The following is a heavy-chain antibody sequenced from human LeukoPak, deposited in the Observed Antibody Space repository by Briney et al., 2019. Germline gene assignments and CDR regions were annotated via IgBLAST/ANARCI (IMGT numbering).Heavy chain of an antibody. D-gene: IGHD1-1*01. Sequence: GASVKVSCKVSGYTLTELSMHWVRQAPGQGLEWMGWLNPSTGGTDFAQKFQGRVTLTRDTSLTTAYMDLTSLSSDDTAVYYCARSERVKGIFDFWGQGTLVIVSS. V-gene: IGHV1-2*02. CDR2: LNPSTGGT. J-gene: IGHJ4*02. CDR1: GYTLTELS. CDR3: ARSERVKGIFDF.